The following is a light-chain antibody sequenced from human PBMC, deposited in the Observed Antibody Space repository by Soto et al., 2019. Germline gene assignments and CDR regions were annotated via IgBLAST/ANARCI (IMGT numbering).Light chain of an antibody. Sequence: QSVLTQPPSASGSPGQSVTISCTGTSSDVGGYNYVSWYQQHPGKAPKLMIYEVSKRPSGVPDRFSGSKSGNTASPTVSGLQAEDEADYYCSSYAGSNNLFGGGTKLTVL. CDR3: SSYAGSNNL. CDR1: SSDVGGYNY. CDR2: EVS. V-gene: IGLV2-8*01. J-gene: IGLJ2*01.